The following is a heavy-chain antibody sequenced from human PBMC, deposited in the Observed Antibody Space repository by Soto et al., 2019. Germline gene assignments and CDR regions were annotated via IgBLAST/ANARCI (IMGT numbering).Heavy chain of an antibody. J-gene: IGHJ5*02. CDR3: ARDDSQYCSGGSCYSGVWFDP. CDR2: INHSGST. CDR1: GGSFSGYY. Sequence: SSETLSLTCAVYGGSFSGYYWSWIRQPPGKGLEWIGEINHSGSTNYNPSLKSRVTISVDTSKNQFSLKLSSVTAADTAVYYCARDDSQYCSGGSCYSGVWFDPWGQGTLVTVSS. D-gene: IGHD2-15*01. V-gene: IGHV4-34*01.